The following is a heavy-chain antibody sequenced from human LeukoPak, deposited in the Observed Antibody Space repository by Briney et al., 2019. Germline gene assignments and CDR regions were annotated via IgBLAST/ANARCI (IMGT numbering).Heavy chain of an antibody. CDR1: GGSISSYY. J-gene: IGHJ5*02. Sequence: SETLSLTCTVSGGSISSYYWSWIRQPPGKGLEWIGYIYYSGSTNYNPSLKSRVTISVDTSKNQFSLKLSSVTAADTAVYYCARLYYDFWSGTSSGWFDPWGQGTLVTVSS. CDR2: IYYSGST. CDR3: ARLYYDFWSGTSSGWFDP. V-gene: IGHV4-59*01. D-gene: IGHD3-3*01.